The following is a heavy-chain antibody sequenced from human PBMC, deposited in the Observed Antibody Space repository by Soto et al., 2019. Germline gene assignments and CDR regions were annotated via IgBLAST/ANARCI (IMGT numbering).Heavy chain of an antibody. CDR1: GGSISSGGYY. CDR3: AREHGDYFDY. V-gene: IGHV4-31*03. D-gene: IGHD4-17*01. J-gene: IGHJ4*02. Sequence: VRLEESGPGLVEPSQTLSLTCTVSGGSISSGGYYWSWIRQHPGKGLEWIGYVYYSGSTYYNPSLKSRVTISVDTSKNQFSLKLSSVTAADTAVYYCAREHGDYFDYWGQGTLVTVSS. CDR2: VYYSGST.